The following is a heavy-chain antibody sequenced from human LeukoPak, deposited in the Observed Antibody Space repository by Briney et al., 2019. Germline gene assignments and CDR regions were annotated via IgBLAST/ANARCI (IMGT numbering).Heavy chain of an antibody. CDR3: ARESGSTSWNGFADY. J-gene: IGHJ4*02. CDR1: GGSISSHY. Sequence: SETLSLTCTVSGGSISSHYWSWIRQPPGKGLEWIGYIYYSGSTNYNPSLKSRVTISVDTSKNQFSLKLSSVTAADTAVYYCARESGSTSWNGFADYWGQGTLVTVSS. D-gene: IGHD2-2*01. CDR2: IYYSGST. V-gene: IGHV4-59*11.